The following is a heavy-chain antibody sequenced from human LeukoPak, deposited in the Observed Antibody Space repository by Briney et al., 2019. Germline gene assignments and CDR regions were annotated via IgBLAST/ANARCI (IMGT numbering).Heavy chain of an antibody. CDR1: GFTVSSNY. CDR3: AKDTQLGMSNAFDI. CDR2: IYSGGST. D-gene: IGHD7-27*01. V-gene: IGHV3-53*05. J-gene: IGHJ3*02. Sequence: PGGSLRLSCAASGFTVSSNYMSWVRQAPGKGLEWVSVIYSGGSTYYADSVKGRFTISRDNSKNTLYLQMNSLRAEDMALYYCAKDTQLGMSNAFDIWGQGTMVTVSS.